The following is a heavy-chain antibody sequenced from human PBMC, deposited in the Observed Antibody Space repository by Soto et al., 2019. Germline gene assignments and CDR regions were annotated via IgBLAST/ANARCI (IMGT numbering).Heavy chain of an antibody. CDR2: IKQDGSEK. CDR3: ARDRYSYYDFWSGSLPYYYYGMDV. CDR1: GLTFSSYW. D-gene: IGHD3-3*01. V-gene: IGHV3-7*01. Sequence: PGGSLRLSCAASGLTFSSYWMSWVRQAPGKGLERVANIKQDGSEKYYVDSVKGRFTISRDNAKNSLYLQMNSLRAEDTAVYYCARDRYSYYDFWSGSLPYYYYGMDVWGQGTTVTVS. J-gene: IGHJ6*02.